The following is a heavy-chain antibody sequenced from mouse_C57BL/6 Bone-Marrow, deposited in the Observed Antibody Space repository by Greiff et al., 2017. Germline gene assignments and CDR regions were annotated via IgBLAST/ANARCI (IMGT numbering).Heavy chain of an antibody. CDR3: AGTVNYSGSSNWYFNV. V-gene: IGHV1-76*01. Sequence: VKLQESGAELVRPGASVKLSCKASGYTFTDYYINWVKQRPGQGLEWIARIYPGSGNTYYNEKFKGKATLTAEKSSSTAYMQLSSLTSEDSAVYFWAGTVNYSGSSNWYFNVGGKGTTVTVSS. CDR1: GYTFTDYY. J-gene: IGHJ1*03. D-gene: IGHD1-1*01. CDR2: IYPGSGNT.